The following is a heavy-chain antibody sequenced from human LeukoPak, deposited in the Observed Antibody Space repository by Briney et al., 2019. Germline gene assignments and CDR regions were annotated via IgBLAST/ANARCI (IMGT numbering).Heavy chain of an antibody. CDR3: ARARKLWFGELFYY. D-gene: IGHD3-10*01. J-gene: IGHJ4*02. CDR2: IKLDGTQK. CDR1: GFTFRNYW. V-gene: IGHV3-7*01. Sequence: GGSLRLSCAASGFTFRNYWMSWIRQAPGRGLEWVANIKLDGTQKNYIQSVRGRFTISRDNARNFLYLQLSSLRAEDTAVYYCARARKLWFGELFYYWGQGTLVTVSS.